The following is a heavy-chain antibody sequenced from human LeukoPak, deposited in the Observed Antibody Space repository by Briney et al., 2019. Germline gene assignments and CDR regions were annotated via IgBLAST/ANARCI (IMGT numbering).Heavy chain of an antibody. CDR3: TISASGERYFDN. D-gene: IGHD3-10*01. V-gene: IGHV3-74*03. CDR1: GFTFSSYW. J-gene: IGHJ4*02. CDR2: INTDGSST. Sequence: GGSLRLSCAASGFTFSSYWMYWVRQAPGKGLVCVSRINTDGSSTAYADSVTGRFTISRDDAKNTLYLQMNSLRTEDTAVYYCTISASGERYFDNWGQGTLVTVSS.